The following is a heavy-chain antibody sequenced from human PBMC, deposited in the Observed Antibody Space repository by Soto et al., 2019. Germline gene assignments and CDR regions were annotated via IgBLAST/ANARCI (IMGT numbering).Heavy chain of an antibody. CDR3: ARDFTDSSGPTLGMGV. J-gene: IGHJ6*02. CDR1: GGSISNYY. CDR2: IYYSGST. V-gene: IGHV4-59*12. Sequence: SETLSLTCTVSGGSISNYYWTWIRQPPWKGLEWIGYIYYSGSTNYNPSLKSRVTISVDTSKNQFSLKLSSVTAADTAVYYCARDFTDSSGPTLGMGVWGQGTTVTVSS. D-gene: IGHD6-19*01.